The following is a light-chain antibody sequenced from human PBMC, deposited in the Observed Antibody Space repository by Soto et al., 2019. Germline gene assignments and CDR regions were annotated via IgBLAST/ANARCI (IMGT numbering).Light chain of an antibody. CDR2: SND. J-gene: IGLJ1*01. Sequence: QSALTQPPSASGTPGQRVTMSCSGSSSNIGSNTVNWYQQLPGTAPKLLIYSNDERPSGVPDRFSGSKSGTSASLAISGLQSEDEADYYCAAWDDSLSAYVFGTGTKLTVL. CDR3: AAWDDSLSAYV. CDR1: SSNIGSNT. V-gene: IGLV1-44*01.